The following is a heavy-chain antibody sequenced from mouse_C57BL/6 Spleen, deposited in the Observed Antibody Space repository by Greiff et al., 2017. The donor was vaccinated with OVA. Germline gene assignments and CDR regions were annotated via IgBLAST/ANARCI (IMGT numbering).Heavy chain of an antibody. D-gene: IGHD2-3*01. Sequence: EVQGVESGGGLVKPGGSLKLSCAASGFTFSSYAMSWVRQTPEKRLEWVATISDGGSYTYYPDNVQGRFTISRDNAKNHLYLQMSHLKSVDTAMYDCARAPYDGYLYYAMDYWGQGTSVTVSS. CDR1: GFTFSSYA. J-gene: IGHJ4*01. CDR2: ISDGGSYT. V-gene: IGHV5-4*01. CDR3: ARAPYDGYLYYAMDY.